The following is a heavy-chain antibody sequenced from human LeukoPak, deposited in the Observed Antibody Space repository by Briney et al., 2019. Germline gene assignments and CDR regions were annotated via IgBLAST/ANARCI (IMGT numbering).Heavy chain of an antibody. V-gene: IGHV3-23*01. CDR2: ISGSGGST. D-gene: IGHD3-9*01. J-gene: IGHJ4*02. CDR3: AKTIEDLRSFDWLRPSALDY. Sequence: SGGSLRLSCAASGFTFSSYAMSWVRQAPGKGLEWVSAISGSGGSTYYADSVKGRFTISRDNSKNTLYLQMNSLRAEDTAVYYCAKTIEDLRSFDWLRPSALDYWGQGTLVTVSS. CDR1: GFTFSSYA.